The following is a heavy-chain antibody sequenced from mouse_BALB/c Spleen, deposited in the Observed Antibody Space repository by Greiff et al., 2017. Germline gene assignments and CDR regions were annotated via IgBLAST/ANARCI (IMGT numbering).Heavy chain of an antibody. D-gene: IGHD1-1*01. Sequence: VKVVESGPGLVQPSQSLSITCTVSGFSLTSFGVHWVRQSPGKGLEWLGVIWSGGSTDYNAAFISRLSISKDNSKSQVFFKMNSLQANDTAIYYCARPLYYYGSTHYYAMDYWGQGTSVTVSS. CDR3: ARPLYYYGSTHYYAMDY. J-gene: IGHJ4*01. CDR2: IWSGGST. CDR1: GFSLTSFG. V-gene: IGHV2-2*02.